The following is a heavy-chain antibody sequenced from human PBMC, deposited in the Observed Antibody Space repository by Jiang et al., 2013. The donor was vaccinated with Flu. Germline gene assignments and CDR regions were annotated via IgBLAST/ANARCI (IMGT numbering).Heavy chain of an antibody. D-gene: IGHD1-1*01. V-gene: IGHV5-51*01. CDR1: GYTFTSHW. Sequence: VQLVESGAEVKKAGESLKISCQGSGYTFTSHWIGWVRQMPGKGLEWLGMIYPGDSDTRYSPSFQGQVTISADKSINTAYLQYSSLKASDTAIYFCARRHNPTRDAFDIWGQGTMVTVSS. J-gene: IGHJ3*02. CDR2: IYPGDSDT. CDR3: ARRHNPTRDAFDI.